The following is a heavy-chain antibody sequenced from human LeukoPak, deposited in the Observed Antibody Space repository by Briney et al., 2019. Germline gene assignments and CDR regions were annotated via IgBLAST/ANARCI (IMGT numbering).Heavy chain of an antibody. CDR2: ISYDGSNK. J-gene: IGHJ4*02. D-gene: IGHD5-18*01. CDR1: GFTFSSYG. V-gene: IGHV3-30*18. Sequence: PGGSLRLSCAASGFTFSSYGMHWVRQAPGKGLEWVAVISYDGSNKYYADSVKGRFTISRDNSKNTLYLQMNSLRAEDTAVYYCAKNIRGYSYGYFDYWGQGTPVTVSS. CDR3: AKNIRGYSYGYFDY.